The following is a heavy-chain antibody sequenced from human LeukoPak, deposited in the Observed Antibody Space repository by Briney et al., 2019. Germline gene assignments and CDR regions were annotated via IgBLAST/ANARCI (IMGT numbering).Heavy chain of an antibody. CDR1: GYPFFAYY. CDR2: INPNSGAT. J-gene: IGHJ4*02. Sequence: GASVKVSCKTSGYPFFAYYIHWARQAPGQGLEWMGWINPNSGATNSAQNFQGRVTMTRDTSISTVYMEVSSLKSDDTAMYYCARVDEGLDHWGQGTLVTVSS. D-gene: IGHD3/OR15-3a*01. V-gene: IGHV1-2*02. CDR3: ARVDEGLDH.